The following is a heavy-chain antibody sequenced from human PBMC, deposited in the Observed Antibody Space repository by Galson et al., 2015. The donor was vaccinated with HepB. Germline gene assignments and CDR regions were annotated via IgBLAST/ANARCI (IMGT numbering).Heavy chain of an antibody. D-gene: IGHD2-8*01. CDR1: GFTFRSYA. J-gene: IGHJ4*02. Sequence: SLRLSCAASGFTFRSYAMHWVRQAPGKGLEYVSTISSNGDRTNYADSVKGRFTISRDNSKNTLYLQMSSLRAADTAVYYCVKGKVVPTFCTNGVCHLYYFDYWGQGTLVTVSS. CDR3: VKGKVVPTFCTNGVCHLYYFDY. V-gene: IGHV3-64D*06. CDR2: ISSNGDRT.